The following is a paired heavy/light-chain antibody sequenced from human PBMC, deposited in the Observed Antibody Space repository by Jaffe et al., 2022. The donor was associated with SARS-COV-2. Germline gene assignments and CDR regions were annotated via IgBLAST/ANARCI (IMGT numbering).Heavy chain of an antibody. CDR3: AKVGVLRGVKSRAFDI. CDR1: GFTFDDYA. Sequence: EVQLVESGGGLVQPGRSLRLSCAASGFTFDDYAMHWVRQAPGKGLEWVSGIGWNSGSIGYADSVKGRFTISRDNAKNSLYLQMNSLRAEDTALYYCAKVGVLRGVKSRAFDIWGQGTMVTVSS. V-gene: IGHV3-9*01. J-gene: IGHJ3*02. D-gene: IGHD3-10*01. CDR2: IGWNSGSI.
Light chain of an antibody. CDR2: KAS. J-gene: IGKJ2*01. Sequence: DIQMTQSPSTLSASVGDRVTITCRASQSISGWLAWYQQKPGKAPKLLIYKASSLESGVPSRFSGSGSGTEFTLTISSLQPDDFATYYCQLYNTYPYTFGQGTKLEIK. CDR3: QLYNTYPYT. V-gene: IGKV1-5*03. CDR1: QSISGW.